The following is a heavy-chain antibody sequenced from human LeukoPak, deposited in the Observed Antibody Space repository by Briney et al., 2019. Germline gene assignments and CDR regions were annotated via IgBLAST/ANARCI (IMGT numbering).Heavy chain of an antibody. V-gene: IGHV3-23*01. CDR3: RFYISGSDY. Sequence: QPGGSLRLSCEVFGFTFSTSVMRWVRQATGRGLEWVSGIRPSDDTTYYVDSVKGRFTVSRDNSKNTLYLQMHSLRVEDTAIYYCRFYISGSDYWGQGTLVTVSS. CDR2: IRPSDDTT. J-gene: IGHJ4*02. D-gene: IGHD3-22*01. CDR1: GFTFSTSV.